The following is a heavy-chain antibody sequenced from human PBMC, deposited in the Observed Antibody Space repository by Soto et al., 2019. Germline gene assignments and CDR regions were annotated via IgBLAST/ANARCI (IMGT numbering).Heavy chain of an antibody. D-gene: IGHD3-3*01. Sequence: GGSLRLSCAASGFTFSSYGMHWVRQAPGKGLEWVAVISYDGSNKYYADSVKGRFTISRDNSKNTLYLQMNSLRAEDTAVYYCAKDHDFWSGYYTQGPGYWGQGTLVTVSS. CDR1: GFTFSSYG. J-gene: IGHJ4*02. V-gene: IGHV3-30*18. CDR3: AKDHDFWSGYYTQGPGY. CDR2: ISYDGSNK.